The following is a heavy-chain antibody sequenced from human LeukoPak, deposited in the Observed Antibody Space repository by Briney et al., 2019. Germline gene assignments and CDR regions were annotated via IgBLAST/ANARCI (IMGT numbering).Heavy chain of an antibody. CDR3: ARDQPPGGPYCGGDCSGGFQH. Sequence: ASVKVSCKASGYTFTSYYMHWVRQAPGQGLGWMGIINPSGGSTSYAQKFQGRVTMTRDTSTSTVYMELSSLRSEDTAVYYCARDQPPGGPYCGGDCSGGFQHWGQGTLVTVSS. D-gene: IGHD2-21*02. CDR2: INPSGGST. J-gene: IGHJ1*01. V-gene: IGHV1-46*01. CDR1: GYTFTSYY.